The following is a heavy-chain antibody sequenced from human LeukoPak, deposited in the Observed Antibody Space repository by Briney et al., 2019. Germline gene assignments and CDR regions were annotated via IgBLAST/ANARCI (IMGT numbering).Heavy chain of an antibody. CDR1: GGTFSSYA. V-gene: IGHV1-69*05. D-gene: IGHD1-20*01. Sequence: SVKVSCKASGGTFSSYAISWVRQAPGQGLEWMGGIIPIFGTANYAQKFQGRVTITTDESTSTAYMELSSLRSEDTAVYYCAREIRYNWNDEGCWFDPWGQGTLVTVSS. CDR3: AREIRYNWNDEGCWFDP. J-gene: IGHJ5*02. CDR2: IIPIFGTA.